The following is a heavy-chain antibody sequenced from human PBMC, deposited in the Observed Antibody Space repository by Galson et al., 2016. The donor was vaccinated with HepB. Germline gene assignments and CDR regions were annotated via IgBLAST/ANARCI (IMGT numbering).Heavy chain of an antibody. CDR1: GFTISSYN. D-gene: IGHD3-10*01. CDR2: ISTYTNTR. CDR3: ASENLRVGELTGYHGMDV. J-gene: IGHJ6*02. V-gene: IGHV3-48*01. Sequence: SLRLSCAGSGFTISSYNINWARQAPGGGLEWLSYISTYTNTRYYAESVKGRFTVSRDNARNSLYLQMSDLRVEDTAGYYCASENLRVGELTGYHGMDVWGQGTTVTVSS.